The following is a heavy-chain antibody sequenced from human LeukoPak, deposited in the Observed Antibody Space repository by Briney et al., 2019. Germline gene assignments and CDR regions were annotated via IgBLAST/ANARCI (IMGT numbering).Heavy chain of an antibody. Sequence: GGSLRLSCAAYGFTFSSYGMHRVRQAPGKGLERVAVISYDGSNKYYADSVKGRFTISRDNSKNTLYMQMNSLRAEDTAVYYCAKESYYYDSSGYLLVVTYCDYWGQGTLVTVSS. CDR2: ISYDGSNK. CDR3: AKESYYYDSSGYLLVVTYCDY. V-gene: IGHV3-30*18. D-gene: IGHD3-22*01. J-gene: IGHJ4*02. CDR1: GFTFSSYG.